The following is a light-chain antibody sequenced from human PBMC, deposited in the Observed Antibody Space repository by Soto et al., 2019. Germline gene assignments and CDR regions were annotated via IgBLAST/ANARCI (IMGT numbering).Light chain of an antibody. V-gene: IGKV3-20*01. J-gene: IGKJ1*01. CDR2: GAF. CDR3: LQYGSLSTWT. Sequence: EIVLTQSPDTLSLSPRERATLSCRASQRFSSTYLAWFQQKPGQAPRLLIYGAFSRAPGIPDRFSGSGSGTDFTLTITRLEPEDFAVYYCLQYGSLSTWTFGQGTKVEIK. CDR1: QRFSSTY.